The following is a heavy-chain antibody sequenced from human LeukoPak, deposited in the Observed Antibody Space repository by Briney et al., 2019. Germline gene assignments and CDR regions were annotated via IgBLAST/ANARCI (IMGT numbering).Heavy chain of an antibody. V-gene: IGHV3-30-3*01. CDR1: GFTFSSYA. D-gene: IGHD3-22*01. CDR2: ISYDGSNK. CDR3: ASSSNYYDSSLFDY. J-gene: IGHJ4*02. Sequence: PGGSLRLSCAASGFTFSSYAMHWVRQAPGKGLEWVAVISYDGSNKYYADSVRGRFTISRDNSKNTLYLQMNSLRAEDTAVYYCASSSNYYDSSLFDYWGQGTLVTVSS.